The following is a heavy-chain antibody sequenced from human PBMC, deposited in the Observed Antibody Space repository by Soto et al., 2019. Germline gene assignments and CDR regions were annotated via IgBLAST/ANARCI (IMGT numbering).Heavy chain of an antibody. CDR2: ISAYNGNR. V-gene: IGHV1-18*04. CDR1: GYTFTSYG. Sequence: QVQLVQSGAEVKKPGASVKVSCKVSGYTFTSYGISWVRQAPGQGLEWMGWISAYNGNRNYAEKFQGRVTMTTDTATSTFYMEVRSLRSDDTALYYCERDRVAEAGRFDYWGQGTLLTVSS. CDR3: ERDRVAEAGRFDY. J-gene: IGHJ4*02. D-gene: IGHD6-13*01.